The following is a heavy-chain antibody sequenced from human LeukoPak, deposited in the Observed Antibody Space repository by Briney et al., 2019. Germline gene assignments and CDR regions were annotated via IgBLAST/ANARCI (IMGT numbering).Heavy chain of an antibody. CDR1: GFTFSSYA. Sequence: GGSLRLSCAASGFTFSSYAMSWVRQAPGKGLEWVSAISGSGGSTYYADSVKGRFTISRDNSKNTLYLQMNSLRAEDMAVYYCAKSGSGWYYFDYWGQGTLVTVSS. D-gene: IGHD6-19*01. J-gene: IGHJ4*02. CDR2: ISGSGGST. V-gene: IGHV3-23*01. CDR3: AKSGSGWYYFDY.